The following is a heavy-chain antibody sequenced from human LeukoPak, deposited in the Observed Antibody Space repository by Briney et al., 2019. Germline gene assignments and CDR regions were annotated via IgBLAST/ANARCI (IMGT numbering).Heavy chain of an antibody. Sequence: SVKVSCKASGGTFSSYAISWVRQAPGQGLEWMGGIIPIFGTANYAQKFQGRVTITADKSTSTAYMELSSLRSEDTAVYYCARGKYSSSWQGVDYWGQGTLVTVSS. V-gene: IGHV1-69*06. J-gene: IGHJ4*02. CDR1: GGTFSSYA. CDR3: ARGKYSSSWQGVDY. D-gene: IGHD6-13*01. CDR2: IIPIFGTA.